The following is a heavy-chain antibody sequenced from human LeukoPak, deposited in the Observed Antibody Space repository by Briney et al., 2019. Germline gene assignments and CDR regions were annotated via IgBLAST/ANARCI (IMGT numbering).Heavy chain of an antibody. D-gene: IGHD3-10*01. V-gene: IGHV3-53*01. CDR2: IYSDGTT. CDR3: ARDGGSGSYYISPGDY. CDR1: GFTLRVNY. Sequence: GGSLRLSCVASGFTLRVNYMTWIRQTPGRGLEWVSVIYSDGTTKYADSAKGRFTISRDNAKNSLYLQMNSLRAEDTAVYYCARDGGSGSYYISPGDYWGQGTLVTVSS. J-gene: IGHJ4*02.